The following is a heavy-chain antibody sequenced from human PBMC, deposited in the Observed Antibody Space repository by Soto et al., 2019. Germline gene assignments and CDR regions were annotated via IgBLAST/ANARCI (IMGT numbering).Heavy chain of an antibody. CDR3: AKSRDAYNFYSDYGMDV. CDR2: ILYDGSNK. J-gene: IGHJ6*02. D-gene: IGHD1-1*01. CDR1: GFPFSNYG. Sequence: PGGSLRLSCAASGFPFSNYGMHLVRQTPGKGLEWVALILYDGSNKYYADSVKGRFTISRDNSRNTLYLQVSSLRAEDTAVYYCAKSRDAYNFYSDYGMDVWGQGTPVTV. V-gene: IGHV3-30*18.